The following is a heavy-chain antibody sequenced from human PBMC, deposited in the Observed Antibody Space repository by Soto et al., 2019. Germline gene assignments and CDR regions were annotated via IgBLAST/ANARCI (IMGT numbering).Heavy chain of an antibody. D-gene: IGHD6-13*01. CDR3: ASIAGTHYYYYYGMEV. CDR1: GYTFTCYG. V-gene: IGHV1-18*01. CDR2: ISAYNGNT. J-gene: IGHJ6*02. Sequence: ASVKVSCKASGYTFTCYGISWVRDAPGQGLEWMGWISAYNGNTNYAQKLQGRVTMTTDTSTSTAYMELRSLRSDDTAVYYWASIAGTHYYYYYGMEVWGQGTTVTVSS.